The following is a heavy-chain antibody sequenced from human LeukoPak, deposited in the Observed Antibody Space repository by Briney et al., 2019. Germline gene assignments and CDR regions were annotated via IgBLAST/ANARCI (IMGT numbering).Heavy chain of an antibody. V-gene: IGHV4-59*01. CDR3: ARTRASPSAFDI. CDR1: GGSISSYY. CDR2: IYYSGST. Sequence: KTSQTLSLTCTVSGGSISSYYWSWIRQPPGKGLEWIGYIYYSGSTNYNPSLTSRVTISVDTSKNQCSLKLSSVTAADTAVYYCARTRASPSAFDIWGQGTMVTVSS. J-gene: IGHJ3*02.